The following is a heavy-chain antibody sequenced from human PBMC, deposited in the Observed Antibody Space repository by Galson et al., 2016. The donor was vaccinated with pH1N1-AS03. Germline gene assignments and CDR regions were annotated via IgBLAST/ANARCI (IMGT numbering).Heavy chain of an antibody. CDR2: INTDSGVT. D-gene: IGHD2-8*02. CDR3: ARDPRGPCTGATCPTTYYFGMDV. J-gene: IGHJ6*02. CDR1: GYIFTGFY. V-gene: IGHV1-2*04. Sequence: QSGAEVKKPGASVKVSCKASGYIFTGFYVHWVRQAPGQGLEWMGWINTDSGVTNYAQKFEAWVTMTRDTSVSTAYMELYGLKSDDTAVYYCARDPRGPCTGATCPTTYYFGMDVWGQGTTVIVSS.